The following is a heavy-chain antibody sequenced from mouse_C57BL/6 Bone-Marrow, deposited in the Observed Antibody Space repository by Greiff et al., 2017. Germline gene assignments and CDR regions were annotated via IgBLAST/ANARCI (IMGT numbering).Heavy chain of an antibody. J-gene: IGHJ3*01. V-gene: IGHV1-64*01. CDR2: IHPNSGST. Sequence: VQLQQPGAELVKPGASVKLSCKASGYTFTSYWMHWVKQRPGQGLEWIGMIHPNSGSTNYNEKFKSKATLTVDKSSSTAYMQLSSLTSEDSAVXYCARDYYGSSLFAYWGQGTLVTVSA. D-gene: IGHD1-1*01. CDR1: GYTFTSYW. CDR3: ARDYYGSSLFAY.